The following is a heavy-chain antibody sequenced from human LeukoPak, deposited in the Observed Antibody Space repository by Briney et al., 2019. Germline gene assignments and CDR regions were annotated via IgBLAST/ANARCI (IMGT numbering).Heavy chain of an antibody. V-gene: IGHV3-48*04. J-gene: IGHJ4*02. CDR3: ARAGLYSSSSYFDY. Sequence: GGSLRLSCAASGFTFSSYSMNWVRQAPGKGLEWVSYISSSSSTIYYADSVKGRFTISRDNAKNSLYLQMNSLRAEDTAVYYCARAGLYSSSSYFDYWGQGTLVTVSS. CDR2: ISSSSSTI. CDR1: GFTFSSYS. D-gene: IGHD6-13*01.